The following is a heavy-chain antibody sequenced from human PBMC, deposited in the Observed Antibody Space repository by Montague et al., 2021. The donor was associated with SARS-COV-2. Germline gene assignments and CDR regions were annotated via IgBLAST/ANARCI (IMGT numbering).Heavy chain of an antibody. CDR1: GGSISSYY. D-gene: IGHD3-10*01. CDR3: ARGSCEILRYGMDV. J-gene: IGHJ6*02. CDR2: IYYSGST. Sequence: SETLSLTCTVSGGSISSYYWSWIRQPPGKGLEWIGYIYYSGSTNYNPSLKSRITISLGTSKNQFSLKLSSVTAADTAVYYCARGSCEILRYGMDVWGQGTTVTVSS. V-gene: IGHV4-59*13.